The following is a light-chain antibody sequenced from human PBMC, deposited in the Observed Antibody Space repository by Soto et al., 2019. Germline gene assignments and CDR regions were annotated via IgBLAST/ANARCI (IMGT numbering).Light chain of an antibody. V-gene: IGKV1-39*01. CDR3: QQTYSIPPLT. Sequence: DFQMTQSPSSLSASVGDRVTITCRASQSVTTYLNWYQQRPGKAPNLLIYAASNLQNGVPSRFNGSGSGTDFTLTISGPQPEDSATYFCQQTYSIPPLTFGGGTKVQIK. CDR1: QSVTTY. J-gene: IGKJ4*01. CDR2: AAS.